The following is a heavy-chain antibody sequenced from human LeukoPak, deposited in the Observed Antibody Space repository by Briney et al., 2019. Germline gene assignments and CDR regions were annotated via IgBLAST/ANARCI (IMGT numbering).Heavy chain of an antibody. V-gene: IGHV3-23*01. CDR1: GFTFSSYG. CDR3: AKVGSITMIVVVIRNYFDY. D-gene: IGHD3-22*01. J-gene: IGHJ4*02. CDR2: ISGSGGST. Sequence: GGSLRLSCAASGFTFSSYGMHWVRQAPGKGLEWVSAISGSGGSTYYADSVKGRFTISRDNSKNTLYLQMNSLRAEDTAVYYCAKVGSITMIVVVIRNYFDYWGQGTLVTVSS.